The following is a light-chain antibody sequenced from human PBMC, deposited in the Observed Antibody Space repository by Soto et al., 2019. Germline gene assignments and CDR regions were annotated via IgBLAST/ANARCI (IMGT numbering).Light chain of an antibody. CDR1: QSVSSSY. Sequence: EIVLTQSPGTLSLSPGERATLSCRASQSVSSSYLAWYQQKPGQAPRVLIYGASSRATGIPDRFSGSGSGTEFTLPISRLEPEDFAVYFCQQYGSSPPNTFGQGTKVEIK. CDR2: GAS. J-gene: IGKJ2*01. V-gene: IGKV3-20*01. CDR3: QQYGSSPPNT.